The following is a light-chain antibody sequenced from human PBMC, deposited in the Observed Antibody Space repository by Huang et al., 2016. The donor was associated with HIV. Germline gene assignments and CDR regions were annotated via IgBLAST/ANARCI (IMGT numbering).Light chain of an antibody. CDR3: QHRGNWPYT. Sequence: EIVLTQSPAILSLSPGERATLSCRASQSVSNSLAWYQQRPGQPPTLLIYDASNRATGIPARFSGSGSGTDFTLTVSSLEPEDFAMYYCQHRGNWPYTFGQGTKLEIK. CDR2: DAS. J-gene: IGKJ2*01. V-gene: IGKV3-11*01. CDR1: QSVSNS.